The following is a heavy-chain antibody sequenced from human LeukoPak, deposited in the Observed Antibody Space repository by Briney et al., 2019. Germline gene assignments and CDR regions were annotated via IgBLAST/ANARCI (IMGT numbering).Heavy chain of an antibody. D-gene: IGHD3-9*01. CDR3: ARGFSRRPDIFDY. J-gene: IGHJ4*02. CDR1: GGSFSGYY. Sequence: SETLSLTCAVYGGSFSGYYWSWIRQPPGKGLEWIGEINHSGSTNYNPSLKSRVTISVDTSKNQFSLKLSSVTAADTAVYYCARGFSRRPDIFDYWGQGTLVTVSS. CDR2: INHSGST. V-gene: IGHV4-34*01.